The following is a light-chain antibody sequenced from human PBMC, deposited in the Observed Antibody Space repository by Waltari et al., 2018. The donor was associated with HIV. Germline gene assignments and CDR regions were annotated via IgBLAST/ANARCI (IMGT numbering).Light chain of an antibody. Sequence: QSALSQPASFSASPGQSVAISSSGRASDIGRYNHGSWYQQHPDRAPTLILFDVNNRPSGISDRFSGSKSGTTASLTISTVRTDDEADYYCASYTVNSTGVFGTGTKLSVL. V-gene: IGLV2-14*03. CDR2: DVN. J-gene: IGLJ1*01. CDR3: ASYTVNSTGV. CDR1: ASDIGRYNH.